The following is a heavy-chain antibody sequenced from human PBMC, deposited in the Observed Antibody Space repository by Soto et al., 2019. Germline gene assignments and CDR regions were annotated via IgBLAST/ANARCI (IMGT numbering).Heavy chain of an antibody. CDR2: ISSSSSYT. J-gene: IGHJ6*02. V-gene: IGHV3-11*06. CDR1: GFTFSDYY. Sequence: GGSLRLSCAASGFTFSDYYMSWIRQAPGKGLEWVSYISSSSSYTNYADSVKGRFTISRDNAKNSLYLQMNSLRAEDTAVYYCARAEDSSGYFPRSYYGMDVWGQGTTVTVPS. CDR3: ARAEDSSGYFPRSYYGMDV. D-gene: IGHD3-22*01.